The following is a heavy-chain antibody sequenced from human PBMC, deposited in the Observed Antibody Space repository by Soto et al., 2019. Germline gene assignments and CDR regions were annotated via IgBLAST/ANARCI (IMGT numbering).Heavy chain of an antibody. CDR2: IWYDGSNK. Sequence: QVQLVESGGGVVQPGRSLRLSCAASGFTFSSYGMHWVRQAPGKGLEWVAVIWYDGSNKYYADSVKGRFTISRDNSKNTLYLQMNSLRAEDTAVYYCARDIGGDGSKLDYWGQGTLVTVSS. V-gene: IGHV3-33*01. D-gene: IGHD1-26*01. J-gene: IGHJ4*02. CDR1: GFTFSSYG. CDR3: ARDIGGDGSKLDY.